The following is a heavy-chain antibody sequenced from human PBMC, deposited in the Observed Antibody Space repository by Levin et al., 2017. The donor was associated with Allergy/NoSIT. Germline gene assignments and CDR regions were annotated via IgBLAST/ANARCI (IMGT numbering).Heavy chain of an antibody. CDR3: ARDRRYYDSSGYYSDAFDI. Sequence: GGSLRLSCAASGFTFSSYSMNWVRQAPGKGLEWVSSISSSSSYIYYADSVKGRFTISRDNAKNSLYLQMNSLRAEDTAVYYCARDRRYYDSSGYYSDAFDIWGQGTMVTVSS. CDR1: GFTFSSYS. CDR2: ISSSSSYI. J-gene: IGHJ3*02. V-gene: IGHV3-21*01. D-gene: IGHD3-22*01.